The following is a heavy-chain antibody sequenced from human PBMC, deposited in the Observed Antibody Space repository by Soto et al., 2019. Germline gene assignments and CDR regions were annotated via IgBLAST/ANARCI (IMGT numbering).Heavy chain of an antibody. V-gene: IGHV5-51*03. J-gene: IGHJ4*02. D-gene: IGHD1-1*01. CDR3: ARLISGTLDH. CDR2: LYPGDSDT. Sequence: EVQLVQSGAEVKKPGESLKISCEGFGYSFTNYWIGWVHQMPGKGLEWMGILYPGDSDTRYSPSFQGQVTISVDKSISTAYLQWSSLKASDTAVYYCARLISGTLDHWGQGTLVTVSS. CDR1: GYSFTNYW.